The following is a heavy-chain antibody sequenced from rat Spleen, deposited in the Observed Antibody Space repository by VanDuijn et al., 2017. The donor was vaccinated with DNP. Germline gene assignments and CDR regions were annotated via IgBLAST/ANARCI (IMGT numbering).Heavy chain of an antibody. V-gene: IGHV5-7*01. CDR2: ISYDGSST. CDR1: GFTFSDYN. Sequence: EVQLVESGGGLVQPGRSLKLSCAASGFTFSDYNMAWVRQAPKKGLEWVTTISYDGSSTYYRDSAKGRFTVSRDNAKSTLYLQMDSLRSEDTATYYCARRYYGYTYFDYWGQGVTVTVSS. CDR3: ARRYYGYTYFDY. D-gene: IGHD1-6*01. J-gene: IGHJ2*01.